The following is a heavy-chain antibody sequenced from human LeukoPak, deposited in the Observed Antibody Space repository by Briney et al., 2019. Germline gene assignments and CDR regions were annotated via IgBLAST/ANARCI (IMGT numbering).Heavy chain of an antibody. D-gene: IGHD3-22*01. Sequence: SETLSLTCTVSGGSISSYYWSWIRQPPGKGLEWIGYIYYSGSPNYNPSLTSRVTISVDTSKNQFSLKLSSVTAADTAVYYCARGRGGYAQPYYFDYWGQGTLVTVSS. CDR2: IYYSGSP. V-gene: IGHV4-59*01. CDR1: GGSISSYY. J-gene: IGHJ4*02. CDR3: ARGRGGYAQPYYFDY.